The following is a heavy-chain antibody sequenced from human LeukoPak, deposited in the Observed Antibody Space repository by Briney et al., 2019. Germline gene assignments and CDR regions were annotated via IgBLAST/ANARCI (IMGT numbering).Heavy chain of an antibody. V-gene: IGHV5-51*01. J-gene: IGHJ6*03. CDR1: GYRFTSYW. CDR2: IDPRDSDT. Sequence: AALQISCCGSGYRFTSYWIGWVRQMPGTGLEGMGIIDPRDSDTRYRPSLQGQVTISADKSISTAYLQWSSLKASDTDIYYCARHYGGNYHYYMDVWGKGTTVTVSS. CDR3: ARHYGGNYHYYMDV. D-gene: IGHD4-23*01.